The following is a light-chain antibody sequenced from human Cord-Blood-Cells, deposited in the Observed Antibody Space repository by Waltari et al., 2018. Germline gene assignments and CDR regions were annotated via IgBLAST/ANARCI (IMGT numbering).Light chain of an antibody. Sequence: EIVMTQYPATLSVSQGERATLSCRASQSVSSNLAWYQQKPGQAPRLLIYGASTRATGIPARFSGSGSGTEFTLTISSLQSEDFAVYYCQQYNNWPYTFGQGTKLEIK. CDR3: QQYNNWPYT. V-gene: IGKV3-15*01. CDR1: QSVSSN. J-gene: IGKJ2*01. CDR2: GAS.